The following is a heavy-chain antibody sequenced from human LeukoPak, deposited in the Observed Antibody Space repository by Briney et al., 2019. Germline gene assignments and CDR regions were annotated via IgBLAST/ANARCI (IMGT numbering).Heavy chain of an antibody. CDR2: ISYDGSNK. CDR1: GFTFSSYG. CDR3: AKDGATVTTYFDY. J-gene: IGHJ4*02. V-gene: IGHV3-30*18. D-gene: IGHD4-17*01. Sequence: PGRSLRLSCAAFGFTFSSYGMHWVRQAPGKGLEWVAVISYDGSNKYYADSVKDRFTISRDNSKNTLYLQMNSLRAEDTAVYYCAKDGATVTTYFDYWGQGTLVTVSS.